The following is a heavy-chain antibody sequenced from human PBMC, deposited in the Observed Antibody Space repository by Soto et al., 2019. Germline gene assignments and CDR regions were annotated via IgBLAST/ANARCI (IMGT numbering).Heavy chain of an antibody. CDR2: INPSGGST. D-gene: IGHD4-17*01. CDR3: AXESQTTALYYYYYGMDV. V-gene: IGHV1-46*01. Sequence: GASVKVSCKASGYTFTSYYMHWVRQAPGQGLEWMGIINPSGGSTSYAQKFQGRVTMTRDTSTSTVYMELSSLRSEDTAVYYCAXESQTTALYYYYYGMDVWGPGTTVTVSS. CDR1: GYTFTSYY. J-gene: IGHJ6*02.